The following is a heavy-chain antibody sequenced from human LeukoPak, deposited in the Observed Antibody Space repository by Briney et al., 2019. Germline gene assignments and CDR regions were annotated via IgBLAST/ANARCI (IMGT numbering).Heavy chain of an antibody. CDR1: GFTFSNYW. CDR3: APNWFDP. J-gene: IGHJ5*02. CDR2: INSDGSST. Sequence: GGSLRLSCEAFGFTFSNYWMHWVRQAPGKGLVWVSRINSDGSSTSYADSVRGRFTISRDNAKNTLYLQMNSLRAEDTAVYYCAPNWFDPWGQGTLVTVSS. V-gene: IGHV3-74*01.